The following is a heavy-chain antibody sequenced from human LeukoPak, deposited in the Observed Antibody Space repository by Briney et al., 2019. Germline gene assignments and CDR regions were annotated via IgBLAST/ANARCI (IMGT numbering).Heavy chain of an antibody. CDR2: ISSSGSPI. Sequence: SGGSLRLSCAASGFTFSDYYMSRIRQAPGKGLEWVSYISSSGSPIYYADSVKGRFTISRDNAKNSTYLQINSLRSVQTAVYYCARGGSSWYSPRYYYYYMDVWGKGTTVTVSS. D-gene: IGHD6-13*01. J-gene: IGHJ6*03. CDR1: GFTFSDYY. CDR3: ARGGSSWYSPRYYYYYMDV. V-gene: IGHV3-11*04.